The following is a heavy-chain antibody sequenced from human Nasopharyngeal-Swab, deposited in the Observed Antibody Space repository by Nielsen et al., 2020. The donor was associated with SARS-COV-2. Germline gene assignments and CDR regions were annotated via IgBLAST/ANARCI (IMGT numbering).Heavy chain of an antibody. Sequence: SETLSLTCAVYGGSFTTYYWNWIRQSPGKGLEWIAEINHAGSTNYSPSLKSRITISVDTSKKQISLKLSSVTAADTAMYYCARAGGTVGQYYGLDVWGQGTTVTVSS. D-gene: IGHD3-16*01. CDR2: INHAGST. CDR1: GGSFTTYY. V-gene: IGHV4-34*01. CDR3: ARAGGTVGQYYGLDV. J-gene: IGHJ6*02.